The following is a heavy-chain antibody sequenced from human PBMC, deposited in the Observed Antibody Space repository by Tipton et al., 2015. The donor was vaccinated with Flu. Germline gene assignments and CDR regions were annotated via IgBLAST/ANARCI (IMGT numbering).Heavy chain of an antibody. D-gene: IGHD3-9*01. Sequence: GSLRLSCAASGFILSDYYMSWIRQAPGKGLAWVSLISSSGIPIYYTDSVKGRFTISRDSAKNSLSLQMNSLRADDTAVYYCARDRTNVLRYFEAGMDVWGQGTTVTVSS. J-gene: IGHJ6*02. CDR3: ARDRTNVLRYFEAGMDV. V-gene: IGHV3-11*01. CDR1: GFILSDYY. CDR2: ISSSGIPI.